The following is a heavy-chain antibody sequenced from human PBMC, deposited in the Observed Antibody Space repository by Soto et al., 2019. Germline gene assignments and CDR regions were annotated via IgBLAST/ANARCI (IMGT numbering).Heavy chain of an antibody. J-gene: IGHJ4*02. V-gene: IGHV1-46*01. CDR1: GYTFTSYY. D-gene: IGHD2-15*01. CDR3: ARANGGNPRYGY. CDR2: INPSGGST. Sequence: QVQLVQSGAEVKKPGASVKVSCKASGYTFTSYYMHWVRQAPGQGLEWMGIINPSGGSTSYAQKFQGRVTMTRDRSTSTVDMELSSLRSEDTAVYYCARANGGNPRYGYWGQGTLVTVSS.